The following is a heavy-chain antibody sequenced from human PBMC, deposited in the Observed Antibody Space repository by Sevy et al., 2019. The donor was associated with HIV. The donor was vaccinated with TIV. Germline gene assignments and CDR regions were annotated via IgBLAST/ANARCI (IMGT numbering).Heavy chain of an antibody. D-gene: IGHD3-10*01. CDR2: IYSGGST. CDR1: GFTVSSNY. Sequence: GGSLRLSCAASGFTVSSNYMSWVRQAPGKGLEWVSVIYSGGSTYYADSVKGRFTITRDNSKNTLYHQMNSLRAEDTAVYYCARWVRARVDVWVQGTTVTVSS. J-gene: IGHJ6*02. CDR3: ARWVRARVDV. V-gene: IGHV3-53*01.